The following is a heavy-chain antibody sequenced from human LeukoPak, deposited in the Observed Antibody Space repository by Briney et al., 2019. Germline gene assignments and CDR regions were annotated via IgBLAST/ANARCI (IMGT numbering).Heavy chain of an antibody. CDR1: GGTFSSYA. V-gene: IGHV1-69*13. J-gene: IGHJ3*02. CDR3: ARDLNDYGDSPNAFDI. CDR2: IIPIFDTA. Sequence: SVKVSCKASGGTFSSYAINWVRQAPGQGLEWMGGIIPIFDTAHYAQNFQGRVTITADESTSTAYMELSSLRSEDTAVYYCARDLNDYGDSPNAFDIWGQGTMVTVSS. D-gene: IGHD4-17*01.